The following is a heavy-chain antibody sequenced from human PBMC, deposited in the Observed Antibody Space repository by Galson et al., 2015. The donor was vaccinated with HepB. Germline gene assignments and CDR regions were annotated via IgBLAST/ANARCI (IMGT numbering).Heavy chain of an antibody. J-gene: IGHJ5*02. CDR2: ISWHSGNI. Sequence: SLRLSCAASGFTFDDYAMHWVRQAPGRGLEWVSGISWHSGNIAYADSVKGRFTISRDNAKRSLYLQMNSLRTEDTALYYCAKARGSSSGRGIDLWGQGTLVTVSS. D-gene: IGHD3-16*01. V-gene: IGHV3-9*01. CDR1: GFTFDDYA. CDR3: AKARGSSSGRGIDL.